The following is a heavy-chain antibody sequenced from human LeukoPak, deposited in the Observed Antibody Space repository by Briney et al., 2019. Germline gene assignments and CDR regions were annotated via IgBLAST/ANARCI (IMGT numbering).Heavy chain of an antibody. CDR3: ARDYYGTGSHGD. J-gene: IGHJ4*02. D-gene: IGHD3-10*01. CDR2: IKQDGSVK. V-gene: IGHV3-7*04. CDR1: GFTFDDYG. Sequence: GGSLRLSFAASGFTFDDYGMSWVRQAPGKGLEWVANIKQDGSVKYYVDSVKGRFTISRDNARNSVYLQMNSLRAEDTAVYYCARDYYGTGSHGDWGQGTLVTVSS.